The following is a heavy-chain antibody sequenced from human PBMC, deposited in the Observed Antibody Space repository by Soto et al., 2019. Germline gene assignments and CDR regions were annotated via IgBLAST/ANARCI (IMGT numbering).Heavy chain of an antibody. CDR2: ISYDGSSK. Sequence: PGGSLRLSCAASGFTFSSYGMHWVRQAPGKGLEWVAVISYDGSSKYYADSVKGRFTISRDNSKNTLYLQMNSLRAEDTAVYYCANGAGDLLLRRAFDYWGQGTLVTVSS. V-gene: IGHV3-30*18. J-gene: IGHJ4*02. CDR3: ANGAGDLLLRRAFDY. CDR1: GFTFSSYG. D-gene: IGHD7-27*01.